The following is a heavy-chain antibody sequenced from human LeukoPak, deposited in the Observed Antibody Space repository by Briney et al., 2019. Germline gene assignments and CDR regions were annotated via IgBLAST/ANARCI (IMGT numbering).Heavy chain of an antibody. D-gene: IGHD3-22*01. V-gene: IGHV4-39*07. CDR1: AGSISSGDYY. CDR2: INHSGIT. J-gene: IGHJ3*01. CDR3: ARAYYDSKTPRA. Sequence: SETLSLTCTVSAGSISSGDYYWSWIRLPPSKGLEWIGEINHSGITNYNPSLNSRVTISVDTSNNQFSLKLSSVTAADTAVYYCARAYYDSKTPRAWGQGTMVTVSS.